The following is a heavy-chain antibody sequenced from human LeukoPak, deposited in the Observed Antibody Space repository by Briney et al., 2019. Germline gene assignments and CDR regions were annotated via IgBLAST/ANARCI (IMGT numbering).Heavy chain of an antibody. J-gene: IGHJ4*02. CDR3: ARDNQDSSGYYPDH. CDR1: GFTFSSFR. V-gene: IGHV3-48*04. D-gene: IGHD3-22*01. Sequence: GGSLRLSCAASGFTFSSFRMNWVRQAPGKGLEWVSYISSSSSSAFYADSVKGRFTISRDNAKNSLYLQMNSLRAEDTGVYHCARDNQDSSGYYPDHWGQGTLVTVSS. CDR2: ISSSSSSA.